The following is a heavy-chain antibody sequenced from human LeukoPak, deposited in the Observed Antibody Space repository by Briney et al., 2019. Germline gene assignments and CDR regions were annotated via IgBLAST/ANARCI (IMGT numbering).Heavy chain of an antibody. CDR2: INPHSGDT. CDR1: RYTFTGYY. V-gene: IGHV1-2*02. D-gene: IGHD5-12*01. CDR3: AKDMRSRGYSGYDCFDY. Sequence: ASVKVSCKASRYTFTGYYMHWVRQAPGQGLEWMGWINPHSGDTNYAQKFQGRVTMTRDTSTSTAYMEVSRLRSDDTAVYYCAKDMRSRGYSGYDCFDYWGQETLVTVSS. J-gene: IGHJ4*02.